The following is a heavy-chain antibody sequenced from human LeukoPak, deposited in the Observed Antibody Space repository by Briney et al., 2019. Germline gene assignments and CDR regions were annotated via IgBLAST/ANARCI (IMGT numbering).Heavy chain of an antibody. V-gene: IGHV3-48*04. CDR1: GFDLTVNS. CDR3: VGEPRTHWYDP. CDR2: ISRVGTPT. D-gene: IGHD1-1*01. Sequence: PGGSLRLSCRGSGFDLTVNSMNWVRQAPGKGLEWVSYISRVGTPTFYADPVKGRFTISRDIAKNSLYLQMNSLRGEDTAVYYCVGEPRTHWYDPWGQGTLVTVSA. J-gene: IGHJ5*02.